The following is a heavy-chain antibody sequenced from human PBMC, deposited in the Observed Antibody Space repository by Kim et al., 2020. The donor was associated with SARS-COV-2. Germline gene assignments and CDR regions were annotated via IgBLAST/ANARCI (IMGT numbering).Heavy chain of an antibody. Sequence: SETLSLTCTVSGGSISSYYWSWIRQPPGKGLEWIGYIYYSGSTNYNPSLKSRVTISVDTSKNQFSLKLSSVTAADTAVYYCARYREDFHYDYGMDVWGQGTTVTVSS. J-gene: IGHJ6*02. CDR1: GGSISSYY. CDR2: IYYSGST. CDR3: ARYREDFHYDYGMDV. D-gene: IGHD1-26*01. V-gene: IGHV4-59*01.